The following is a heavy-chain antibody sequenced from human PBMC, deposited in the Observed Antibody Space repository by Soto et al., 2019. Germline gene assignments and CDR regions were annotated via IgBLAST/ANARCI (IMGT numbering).Heavy chain of an antibody. CDR2: IYYSGST. V-gene: IGHV4-39*01. CDR1: GGSISSSSYY. CDR3: ARQGLGYCSGGSCALKNWFDP. D-gene: IGHD2-15*01. Sequence: PSETLSLTCTVSGGSISSSSYYWGWIRQPPGKGLEWIGSIYYSGSTYHNPSLKSRVTISVDTSKNQFSLKLSSVTAADTAVYYCARQGLGYCSGGSCALKNWFDPWGQGTLVTVSS. J-gene: IGHJ5*02.